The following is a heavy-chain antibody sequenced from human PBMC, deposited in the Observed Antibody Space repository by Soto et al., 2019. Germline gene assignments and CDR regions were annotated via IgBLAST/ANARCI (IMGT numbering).Heavy chain of an antibody. V-gene: IGHV3-9*01. CDR1: GFTFDDYA. CDR3: AKDSQDYYGSGSRWDY. J-gene: IGHJ4*02. CDR2: ISWNSGSI. Sequence: GGSLRLSCAASGFTFDDYAMHWVRQAPGKGLEWVSGISWNSGSIGYADSVKGRFTISRDNAKNSLYLQMNSLRAEDTALYYCAKDSQDYYGSGSRWDYWGQGTLVTVSS. D-gene: IGHD3-10*01.